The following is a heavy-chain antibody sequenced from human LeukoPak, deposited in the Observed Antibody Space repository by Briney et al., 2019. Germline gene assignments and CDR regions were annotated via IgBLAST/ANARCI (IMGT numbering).Heavy chain of an antibody. J-gene: IGHJ4*02. CDR2: MYYRGST. CDR1: GSSINNNF. Sequence: SETLSLTCTVSGSSINNNFWTWIRQPPGKGLEWIGYMYYRGSTYYNPSLKSRVTISVDTSKNQFSLKLSSVTAADTAVYYCARSYGYGTNFDYWGQGTLVTVSS. D-gene: IGHD5-18*01. V-gene: IGHV4-59*06. CDR3: ARSYGYGTNFDY.